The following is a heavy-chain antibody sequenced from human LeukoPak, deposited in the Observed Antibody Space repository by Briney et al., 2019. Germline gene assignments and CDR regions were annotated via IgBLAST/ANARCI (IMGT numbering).Heavy chain of an antibody. Sequence: GGSLRLSCAASGFSFTNAWMSWVRQAPGKGLEWVGFIRNKANGGTADYAASVEGRFTISRDDSKTIAYLQMNSLKTEDTAVYYCSRAYSTGWLGINDYWGQGALVTVSS. CDR3: SRAYSTGWLGINDY. D-gene: IGHD6-19*01. J-gene: IGHJ4*02. CDR2: IRNKANGGTA. CDR1: GFSFTNAW. V-gene: IGHV3-71*01.